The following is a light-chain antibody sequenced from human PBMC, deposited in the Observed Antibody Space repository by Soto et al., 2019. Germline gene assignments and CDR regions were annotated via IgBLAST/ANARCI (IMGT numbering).Light chain of an antibody. CDR1: QIISSW. Sequence: DIQMTQSPSTLSASVGDRFTITCRASQIISSWLAWYQQKTGKAPKLLIYKASSLESGVPSRFSGSGSGTEFTLTISSLQPDDFATYYCQQYNSYPLTFGGGTKVDIK. V-gene: IGKV1-5*03. CDR2: KAS. J-gene: IGKJ4*01. CDR3: QQYNSYPLT.